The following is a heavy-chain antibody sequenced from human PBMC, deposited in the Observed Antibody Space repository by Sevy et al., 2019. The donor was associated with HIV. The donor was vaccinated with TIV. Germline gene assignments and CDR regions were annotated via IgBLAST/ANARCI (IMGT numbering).Heavy chain of an antibody. CDR1: GFTFDDYA. D-gene: IGHD3-10*01. CDR2: ISWNSGSI. Sequence: GGSLRLSCAASGFTFDDYAMHWVRQAPGKGLEWVSGISWNSGSIGYADSVKGRFTISRDNAKNPLYLQMNSLRAEDTALYYCATPGVSWDDYWGQGTLVTVSS. J-gene: IGHJ4*02. CDR3: ATPGVSWDDY. V-gene: IGHV3-9*01.